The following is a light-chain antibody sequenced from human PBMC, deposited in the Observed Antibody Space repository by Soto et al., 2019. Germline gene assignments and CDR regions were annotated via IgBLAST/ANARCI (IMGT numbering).Light chain of an antibody. CDR3: QQYGSSQFT. J-gene: IGKJ3*01. CDR2: GAS. V-gene: IGKV3-20*01. CDR1: QSVSSSY. Sequence: EIVLTQSPGTLSLSPGERATLSCRASQSVSSSYLAWYQQKPGQAPRLLIYGASSRSTGIPDRFSGSGSGTDFTLTISRLEPEEFAVYYCQQYGSSQFTFGPGTKVDIK.